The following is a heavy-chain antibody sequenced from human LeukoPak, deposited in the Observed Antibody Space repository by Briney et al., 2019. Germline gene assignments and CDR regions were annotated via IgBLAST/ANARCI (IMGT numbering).Heavy chain of an antibody. Sequence: GGSLRLSCAASGFTFSSYWMDWVRQAPGKGLVWVSRINSDGSSTSYADSVKGRFTISRDNAKNTLYLQMNSLRAEDTAVYYCARAREVRGVTPGYYFDYWGQGTLVTVSS. CDR3: ARAREVRGVTPGYYFDY. V-gene: IGHV3-74*01. CDR2: INSDGSST. J-gene: IGHJ4*02. CDR1: GFTFSSYW. D-gene: IGHD1-26*01.